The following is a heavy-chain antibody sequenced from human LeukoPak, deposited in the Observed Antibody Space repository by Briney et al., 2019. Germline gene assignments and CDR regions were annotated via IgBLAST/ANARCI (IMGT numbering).Heavy chain of an antibody. CDR2: ISGSGGST. V-gene: IGHV3-23*01. D-gene: IGHD6-19*01. Sequence: TGGSLRLSCAASGFTFSSYAMSWVRQAPGKGLEWVSAISGSGGSTYYADSVKGRFTISRDNAKNSLYLQMNSLRAEDTAVYYCARFSSGWFPLAHDAFDIWGQGTMVTVSS. CDR1: GFTFSSYA. J-gene: IGHJ3*02. CDR3: ARFSSGWFPLAHDAFDI.